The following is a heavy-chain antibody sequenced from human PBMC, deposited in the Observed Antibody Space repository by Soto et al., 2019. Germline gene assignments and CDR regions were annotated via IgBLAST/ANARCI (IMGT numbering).Heavy chain of an antibody. CDR2: MSYDGSNK. Sequence: QVQLVESGGGVVQPGRSLRLSCAASGFTFSSYAMHWVRRAPGKGLEWMAVMSYDGSNKYYADSVKGRFTISRDNSKNTLYLQMNSLRPEDTALYYCARDGGAYWDQGTLVIVSS. CDR1: GFTFSSYA. J-gene: IGHJ4*02. V-gene: IGHV3-30-3*01. D-gene: IGHD3-16*01. CDR3: ARDGGAY.